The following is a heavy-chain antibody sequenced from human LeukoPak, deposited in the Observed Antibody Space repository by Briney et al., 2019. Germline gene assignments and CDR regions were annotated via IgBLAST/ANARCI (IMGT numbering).Heavy chain of an antibody. Sequence: SETLSLTCTVSGGSISSGGYYWSWIRQHPGKGLEWIGYIHNSGSPYYNPSLKSPVSISIDPSKRHFSLRLSSVTAADTAVYYCARGEYYGSGSYYPGDYWGQGTLVTVSS. CDR2: IHNSGSP. D-gene: IGHD3-10*01. J-gene: IGHJ4*02. V-gene: IGHV4-31*01. CDR1: GGSISSGGYY. CDR3: ARGEYYGSGSYYPGDY.